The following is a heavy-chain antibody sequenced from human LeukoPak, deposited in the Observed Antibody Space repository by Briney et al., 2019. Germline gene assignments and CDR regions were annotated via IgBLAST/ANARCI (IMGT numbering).Heavy chain of an antibody. Sequence: PGGSLRLPCAASGFTFSSYSMNWVRQAPGKGLEWISYISSSTSTIYYADSVKGRFTISRDNAKNSLYLQMNSLRDEDTAVYYCARAQYYDSSGYYYADYFQHWGQGTLVTVSS. V-gene: IGHV3-48*02. D-gene: IGHD3-22*01. CDR3: ARAQYYDSSGYYYADYFQH. CDR1: GFTFSSYS. CDR2: ISSSTSTI. J-gene: IGHJ1*01.